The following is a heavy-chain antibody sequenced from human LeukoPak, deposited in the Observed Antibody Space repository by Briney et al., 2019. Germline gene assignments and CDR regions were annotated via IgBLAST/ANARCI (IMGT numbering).Heavy chain of an antibody. V-gene: IGHV1-2*06. CDR3: AICRNYYYGMDV. Sequence: GASVKVSCKASGYTFTGYNMHWVRQAPGQGLEWMGRINPNSGGTNYAQKFQGRVTMTRDTSISTAYMELSSLRSEDTAVYYCAICRNYYYGMDVWGQGTTVTVSS. CDR1: GYTFTGYN. CDR2: INPNSGGT. D-gene: IGHD1-14*01. J-gene: IGHJ6*02.